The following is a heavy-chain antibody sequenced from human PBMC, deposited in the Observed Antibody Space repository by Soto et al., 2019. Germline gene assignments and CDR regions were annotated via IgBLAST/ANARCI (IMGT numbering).Heavy chain of an antibody. J-gene: IGHJ5*01. CDR3: ARLRIQVLHRWFHT. CDR2: IYYSGST. Sequence: SETLSLTCTVSGGSISSYYWSWIRQPPGKGLEWIGYIYYSGSTNYNPSLKSRVTISVDTSKNQFSLRLSSVTAADTAVYYCARLRIQVLHRWFHTWGHGTLVTVSA. CDR1: GGSISSYY. V-gene: IGHV4-59*01. D-gene: IGHD5-18*01.